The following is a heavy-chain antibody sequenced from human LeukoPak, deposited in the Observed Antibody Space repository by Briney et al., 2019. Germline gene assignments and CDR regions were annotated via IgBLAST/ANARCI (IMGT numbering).Heavy chain of an antibody. D-gene: IGHD3-9*01. CDR1: GGSFSGYY. CDR2: INHSGST. J-gene: IGHJ4*02. CDR3: ARYYDILTGHFDY. Sequence: ASETLSLTCAVYGGSFSGYYWSWIRQPPGKGLEWIGEINHSGSTNYNPSLKSRVTISVDTSKNQLSLKLSSVTAADTAVYYCARYYDILTGHFDYWGQGTLVTVSS. V-gene: IGHV4-34*01.